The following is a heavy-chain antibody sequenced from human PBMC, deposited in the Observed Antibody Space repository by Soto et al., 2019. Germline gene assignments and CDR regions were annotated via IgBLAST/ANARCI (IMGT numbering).Heavy chain of an antibody. D-gene: IGHD1-1*01. CDR1: GYKFSAYW. CDR3: ARRPQNAYDPSDY. CDR2: SYPGDFDT. J-gene: IGHJ4*02. Sequence: GESLKISCMTSGYKFSAYWIARVRQRPGKGLEWMGISYPGDFDTRYSPSFEGQVTISVDRSTNTAHLQWSSLKASDTAIYYCARRPQNAYDPSDYWGQRTLVTV. V-gene: IGHV5-51*01.